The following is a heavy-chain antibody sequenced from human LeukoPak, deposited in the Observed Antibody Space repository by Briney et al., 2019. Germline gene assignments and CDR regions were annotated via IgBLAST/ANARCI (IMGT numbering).Heavy chain of an antibody. CDR2: INPNSGGT. V-gene: IGHV1-2*04. Sequence: GASVKVSCKASGYTFTGYYMHWVRQAPGQGLEWMGWINPNSGGTNYAQKFQGWVTMTRDTSISTAYMELSRLRSDDTAVYYCARVLIAARPRHYYGMDVWGQGTTVTVSS. CDR3: ARVLIAARPRHYYGMDV. CDR1: GYTFTGYY. D-gene: IGHD6-6*01. J-gene: IGHJ6*02.